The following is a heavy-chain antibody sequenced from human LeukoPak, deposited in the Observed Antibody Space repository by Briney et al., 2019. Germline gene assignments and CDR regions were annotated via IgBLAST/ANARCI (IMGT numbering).Heavy chain of an antibody. CDR3: ARAPIVGGINY. CDR1: GGSFSGYY. D-gene: IGHD1-26*01. CDR2: INHSGST. V-gene: IGHV4-34*01. Sequence: SETLSLTCAVYGGSFSGYYWSWIRQPPGKGLEWIGEINHSGSTNYNPSLKSRVTISVDTPKNQFSLKLGSVTAADTAVYYCARAPIVGGINYWGQGTLVTASS. J-gene: IGHJ4*02.